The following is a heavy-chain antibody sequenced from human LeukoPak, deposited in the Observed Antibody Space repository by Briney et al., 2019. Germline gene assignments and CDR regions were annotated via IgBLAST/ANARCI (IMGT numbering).Heavy chain of an antibody. CDR3: ARMSYYYDSSGYPQGDFDY. CDR1: GGSISSSSYY. J-gene: IGHJ4*02. CDR2: IYYSGST. D-gene: IGHD3-22*01. Sequence: SETLSLTCTVSGGSISSSSYYWVWIRQPPGKGLEWIGSIYYSGSTYYNPSLKSRVTISVDTSKNQFSLKLSSVTAADTAVYYCARMSYYYDSSGYPQGDFDYWGQGTLVTVSS. V-gene: IGHV4-39*07.